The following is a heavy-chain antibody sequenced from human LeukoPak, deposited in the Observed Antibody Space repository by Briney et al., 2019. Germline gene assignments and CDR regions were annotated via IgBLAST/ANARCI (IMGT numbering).Heavy chain of an antibody. CDR3: ASLSYSYESSGFDS. J-gene: IGHJ5*01. V-gene: IGHV5-51*01. D-gene: IGHD3-22*01. CDR2: IYPGDSDT. CDR1: QYTFSNYW. Sequence: GESLKISCKGSQYTFSNYWIGWVRQMPGKGLGWMGLIYPGDSDTRYGPSFKGQVTISVDKSITTAYLQWSSLKASDTAMYYCASLSYSYESSGFDSWGQGTLVIVSS.